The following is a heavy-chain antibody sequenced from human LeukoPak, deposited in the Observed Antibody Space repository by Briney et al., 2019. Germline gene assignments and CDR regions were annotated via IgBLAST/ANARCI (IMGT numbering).Heavy chain of an antibody. J-gene: IGHJ4*02. Sequence: GGSLRLSCVVSGITLSNYGMSWARQAPGEGLERVSGISERGGSTNYADSVKGRFIISRDTSKNTVYLQMNSLRVEDTAVYFCAKRGIVIRAVIIIRFHKEAYYFDYWGQGILVTVSS. CDR2: ISERGGST. D-gene: IGHD3-10*01. V-gene: IGHV3-23*01. CDR3: AKRGIVIRAVIIIRFHKEAYYFDY. CDR1: GITLSNYG.